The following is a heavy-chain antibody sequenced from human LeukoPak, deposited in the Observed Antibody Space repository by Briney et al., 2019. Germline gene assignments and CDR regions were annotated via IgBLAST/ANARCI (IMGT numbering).Heavy chain of an antibody. D-gene: IGHD6-19*01. CDR1: GFTFSSYS. CDR3: AKDAVAGTFSY. Sequence: GGSLRLSCAASGFTFSSYSMNWVRQAPGKGLEWVAVISYDGSNKYYADSVKGRFTISRDNSKNTLYLQMNSLRAEDTAVYYCAKDAVAGTFSYWGQGTLVTVSS. CDR2: ISYDGSNK. J-gene: IGHJ4*02. V-gene: IGHV3-30*18.